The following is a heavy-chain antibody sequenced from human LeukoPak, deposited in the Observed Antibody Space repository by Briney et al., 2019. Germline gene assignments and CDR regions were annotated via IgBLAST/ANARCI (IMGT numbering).Heavy chain of an antibody. CDR2: INADGSDK. CDR1: GLPFQSYW. V-gene: IGHV3-7*01. CDR3: MPGRGY. J-gene: IGHJ4*02. D-gene: IGHD2-8*02. Sequence: GGSLRLSCTASGLPFQSYWMNWVRQAPGKGLELVANINADGSDKYFMDSVKGRFSISRDNANNRLYLQMTSLRAEDTAVYYCMPGRGYWGQGTLVAVSS.